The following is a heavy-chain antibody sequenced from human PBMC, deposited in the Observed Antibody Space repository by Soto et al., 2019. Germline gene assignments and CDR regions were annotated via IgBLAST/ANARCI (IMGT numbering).Heavy chain of an antibody. Sequence: GGSLRLSCAASGFTFSSYAMSWVRQAPGKGLEWVSAISGSGGSTYYADSVKGQFTISRDNSKNTLYLQMNSLRAEDTAVYYCAKGPYNGPRRLAVAGPFDYWGQGTLVTVSS. D-gene: IGHD6-19*01. V-gene: IGHV3-23*01. CDR3: AKGPYNGPRRLAVAGPFDY. CDR1: GFTFSSYA. CDR2: ISGSGGST. J-gene: IGHJ4*02.